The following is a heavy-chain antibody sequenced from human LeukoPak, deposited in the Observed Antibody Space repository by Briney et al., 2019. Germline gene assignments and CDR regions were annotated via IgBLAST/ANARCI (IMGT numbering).Heavy chain of an antibody. D-gene: IGHD3-22*01. CDR1: GFIVSQNY. V-gene: IGHV3-66*01. J-gene: IGHJ4*02. CDR2: IFRGDDT. CDR3: ARDLYRIVVVPHYFDY. Sequence: GGSLRLSCAASGFIVSQNYMSWVRQAPGKGLEWVSVIFRGDDTNYVDSVKGRFTISRDNAKNSLYLQMNSLRAEDTAVYYCARDLYRIVVVPHYFDYWGQGTLVTVSS.